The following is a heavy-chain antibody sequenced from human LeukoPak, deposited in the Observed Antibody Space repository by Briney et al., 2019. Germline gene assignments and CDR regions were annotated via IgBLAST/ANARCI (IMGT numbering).Heavy chain of an antibody. CDR2: INPNSGGT. CDR3: ARLDRSGLRYFDWYGAFDI. D-gene: IGHD3-9*01. CDR1: GYTFTGYY. V-gene: IGHV1-2*02. Sequence: GASVKVSCKASGYTFTGYYMHWVRQAPGQGLEWMGWINPNSGGTNYAQKLQGRVTMTTDTSTSTAYMELRSLRSDDTAVYYCARLDRSGLRYFDWYGAFDIWGQGTMVTVSS. J-gene: IGHJ3*02.